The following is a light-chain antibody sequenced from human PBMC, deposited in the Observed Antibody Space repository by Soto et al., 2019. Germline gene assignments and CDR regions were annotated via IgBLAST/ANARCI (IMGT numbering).Light chain of an antibody. CDR3: QQTYSRPVT. J-gene: IGKJ5*01. CDR1: QTISSY. CDR2: FIS. Sequence: EIQMTQSPSSLSASVVYRVTLTCRASQTISSYLNWYQHKPGEAPRLLIYFISRLQSGAPSRFSGSGSGKDFTLTIDSPQPEDSAMYYCQQTYSRPVTFGQGTR. V-gene: IGKV1-39*01.